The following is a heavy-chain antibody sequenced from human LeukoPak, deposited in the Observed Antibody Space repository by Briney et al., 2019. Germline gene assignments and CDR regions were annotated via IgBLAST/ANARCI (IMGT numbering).Heavy chain of an antibody. CDR3: ARGGDSSSWSVDH. D-gene: IGHD6-13*01. J-gene: IGHJ4*02. CDR2: IYYSGST. Sequence: SETLSLTCSVSGDSISRGYYCGWIRQRPGKGLEWIGYIYYSGSTYYNPSLKSRVTMSVDTSKNQFSLRLTSVTAADTAVYYCARGGDSSSWSVDHWGQGTLVTVSS. V-gene: IGHV4-28*03. CDR1: GDSISRGYY.